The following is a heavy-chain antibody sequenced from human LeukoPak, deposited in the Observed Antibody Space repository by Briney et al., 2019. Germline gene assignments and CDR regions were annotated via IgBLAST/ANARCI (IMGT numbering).Heavy chain of an antibody. V-gene: IGHV4-31*03. CDR3: ATPYCSSISCLDAFNI. Sequence: PSQTLSLTCSVSGVSISDGRYYWTWIRQHPGRGLEWIGYKYYSGSAKYNPSLKSRLTISVDTSKNQFSLQLSSVTAADTAMYYCATPYCSSISCLDAFNIWGQGTMVTVSS. D-gene: IGHD2-2*01. J-gene: IGHJ3*02. CDR2: KYYSGSA. CDR1: GVSISDGRYY.